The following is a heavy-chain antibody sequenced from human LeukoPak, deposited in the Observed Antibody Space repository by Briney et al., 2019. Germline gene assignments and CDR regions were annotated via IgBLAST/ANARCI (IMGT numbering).Heavy chain of an antibody. CDR3: ARGTLRIAAALFDP. V-gene: IGHV4-59*01. Sequence: SETLSLTCTVSGGSISSYYWSWIRQPPGKALEYIWYIYYSGSTNYNPSLKSRVTISIDTSKNQFSLKLRSVTAADTAMYYCARGTLRIAAALFDPWGQGTLVTVSS. D-gene: IGHD6-13*01. CDR2: IYYSGST. CDR1: GGSISSYY. J-gene: IGHJ5*02.